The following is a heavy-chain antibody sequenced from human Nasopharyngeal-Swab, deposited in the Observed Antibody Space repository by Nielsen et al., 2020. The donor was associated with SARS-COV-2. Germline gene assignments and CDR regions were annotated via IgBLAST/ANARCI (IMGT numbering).Heavy chain of an antibody. D-gene: IGHD3-10*01. CDR3: ARDPSTITMVRGVIPHGAFDI. CDR2: IYYSGST. Sequence: SETLSLTCTVSGCSISSYYWSWIRQPPGKGLEWIGYIYYSGSTNYNPSLKSRVTISVDTSKNQFSLKLSSVTAADTAVYYCARDPSTITMVRGVIPHGAFDIWGQGTMVTVSS. V-gene: IGHV4-59*13. J-gene: IGHJ3*02. CDR1: GCSISSYY.